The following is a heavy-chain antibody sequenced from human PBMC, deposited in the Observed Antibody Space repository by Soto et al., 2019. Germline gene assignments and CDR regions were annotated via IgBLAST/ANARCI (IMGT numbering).Heavy chain of an antibody. D-gene: IGHD3-22*01. CDR3: ARAYYDSSGYYMDYFDY. CDR1: GFTFSSYA. Sequence: GGSLRLSCAASGFTFSSYAMSWVRQAPGKGLEWVSAISGSGGSTYYADSVKGRFTISRDNSKNTLYLQMNSLRAEDTAVYYCARAYYDSSGYYMDYFDYWGQGTLVTVSS. V-gene: IGHV3-23*01. CDR2: ISGSGGST. J-gene: IGHJ4*02.